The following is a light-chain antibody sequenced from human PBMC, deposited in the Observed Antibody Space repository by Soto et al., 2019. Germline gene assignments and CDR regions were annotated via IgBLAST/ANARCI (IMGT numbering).Light chain of an antibody. CDR1: RSDVGGYNY. CDR2: EVS. J-gene: IGLJ2*01. V-gene: IGLV2-14*01. Sequence: QSALTQPASVSGSPGQSITISCTGTRSDVGGYNYVSWYQQHPVKAPKLVIYEVSNRPSGVSSRFSASKSGNTASLIISGLQAEDEADYYCSSYTSSSTVLFGGGTKLTVL. CDR3: SSYTSSSTVL.